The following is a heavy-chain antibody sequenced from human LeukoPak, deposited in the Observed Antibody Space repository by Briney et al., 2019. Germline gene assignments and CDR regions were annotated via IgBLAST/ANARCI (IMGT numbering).Heavy chain of an antibody. Sequence: PGGSLRLSCAASGITFNKAWMSWVRQAPGKGLEWVGRIKSKSAGGTTDYAAPVKGRFTISRDDSKNTVYLQIDSLKIEDTAVYYCAHFGSAEYFQDWGQGTLVTVSS. D-gene: IGHD3-10*01. CDR3: AHFGSAEYFQD. J-gene: IGHJ1*01. CDR2: IKSKSAGGTT. CDR1: GITFNKAW. V-gene: IGHV3-15*01.